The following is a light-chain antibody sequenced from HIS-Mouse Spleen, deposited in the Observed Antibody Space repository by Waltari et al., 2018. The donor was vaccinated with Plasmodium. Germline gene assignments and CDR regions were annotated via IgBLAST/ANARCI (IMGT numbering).Light chain of an antibody. CDR3: SSYTSSSTYVV. CDR2: DVS. CDR1: SSDVGGYTY. V-gene: IGLV2-14*03. J-gene: IGLJ2*01. Sequence: QSALTQPASVSGSPGQSITISRTGTSSDVGGYTYVSWYQQHPGKAPKLMIYDVSNRPSGVSNRFSGSKSGNTASLTISGLQAEDEADYYCSSYTSSSTYVVFGGGTKLTVL.